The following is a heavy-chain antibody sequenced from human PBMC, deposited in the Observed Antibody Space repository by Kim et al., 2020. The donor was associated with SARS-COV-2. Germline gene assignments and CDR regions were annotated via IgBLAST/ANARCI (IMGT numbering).Heavy chain of an antibody. V-gene: IGHV3-74*01. Sequence: GGSLRLSCAASGFSFSNSWMHWVRQAPGKGLVWVARISADGSKTNYADSVKGRFTISRGNADLYLQMNSLRVEDTAVYYCTREARYFNWLIQPHFDYWGQGTLVTVSS. CDR2: ISADGSKT. CDR3: TREARYFNWLIQPHFDY. J-gene: IGHJ4*02. CDR1: GFSFSNSW. D-gene: IGHD3-9*01.